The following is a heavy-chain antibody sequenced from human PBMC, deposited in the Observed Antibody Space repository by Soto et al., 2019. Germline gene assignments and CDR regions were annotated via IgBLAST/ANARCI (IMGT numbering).Heavy chain of an antibody. CDR2: IYHTGTT. V-gene: IGHV4-30-2*01. J-gene: IGHJ5*02. CDR1: GGTIVSGGYS. CDR3: ASGVNYYDSSGSSWFDP. Sequence: PSETLSLTCTASGGTIVSGGYSWTCIRKPPGKGLEWIGFIYHTGTTYYNPSLKSRVTISVDRSKNQFSLKLNSVTAADTAVYYCASGVNYYDSSGSSWFDPWGQGALVTVSS. D-gene: IGHD3-22*01.